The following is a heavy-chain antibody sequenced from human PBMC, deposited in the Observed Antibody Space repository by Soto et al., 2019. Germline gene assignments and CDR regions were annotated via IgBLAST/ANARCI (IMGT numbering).Heavy chain of an antibody. Sequence: EVQLLESGGGFIHPGGSLRLSCAASGFSFSSFAMNWVRQAPGEGLEWGSIIRGSAESTFYAGSVKGRFTLSRDNSKSTLYLQINSLRAEDTAVYYCAKTRGAMIYAISVYGMDVWGQGTTVTVSS. CDR2: IRGSAEST. V-gene: IGHV3-23*01. D-gene: IGHD2-8*01. CDR1: GFSFSSFA. CDR3: AKTRGAMIYAISVYGMDV. J-gene: IGHJ6*02.